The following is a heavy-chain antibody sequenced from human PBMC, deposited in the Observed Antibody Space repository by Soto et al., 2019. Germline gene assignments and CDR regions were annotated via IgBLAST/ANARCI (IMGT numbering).Heavy chain of an antibody. CDR2: ISGSGGST. V-gene: IGHV3-23*01. D-gene: IGHD6-6*01. J-gene: IGHJ4*02. CDR3: ENDWGSAARPIYYFDY. CDR1: GFTFSSYA. Sequence: EVQLLESGGGLVQPGGSLRLSCAASGFTFSSYAMSWVRQAPGKGLEWVSAISGSGGSTYYTDSVKGRFTISRDNSKNTLYLQMNSLRAEDTAVYYCENDWGSAARPIYYFDYWGQGTLVTVSS.